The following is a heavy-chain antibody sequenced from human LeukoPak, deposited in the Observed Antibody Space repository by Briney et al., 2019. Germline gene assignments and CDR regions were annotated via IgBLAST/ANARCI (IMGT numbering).Heavy chain of an antibody. J-gene: IGHJ4*02. Sequence: SGPTLVNPTETLTLTCTVSGFSLSNARMGVSWIRQPPGKALEWFAHIFSNDEKSYSTSLKSRLTISKDTSKSQVVLTMTNMGPVDTATYYCARMSRYYDSSGPFDYWGQGTLVTVSS. CDR3: ARMSRYYDSSGPFDY. D-gene: IGHD3-22*01. V-gene: IGHV2-26*01. CDR2: IFSNDEK. CDR1: GFSLSNARMG.